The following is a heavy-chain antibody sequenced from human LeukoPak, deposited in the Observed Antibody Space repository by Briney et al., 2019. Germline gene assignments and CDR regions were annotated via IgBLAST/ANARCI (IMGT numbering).Heavy chain of an antibody. CDR1: GGSISSYY. CDR3: AREPGWGKLNDILTGSANWFDP. V-gene: IGHV4-4*07. D-gene: IGHD3-9*01. Sequence: SETLSLTCTVSGGSISSYYWSWIRQPAGKGLEWVGRIYTSGSTNYNPSLKSRVTMSVDTSKNQFSLKLSSMTAADTAVYYCAREPGWGKLNDILTGSANWFDPWGQGTLVTVSS. CDR2: IYTSGST. J-gene: IGHJ5*02.